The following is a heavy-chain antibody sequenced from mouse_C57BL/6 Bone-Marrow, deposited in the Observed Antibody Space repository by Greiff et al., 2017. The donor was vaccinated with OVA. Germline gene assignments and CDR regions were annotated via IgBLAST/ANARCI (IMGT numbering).Heavy chain of an antibody. Sequence: EVMLVESGGGLVQPGGSMKLSCAASGFTFSDAWMDWVRQSPEKGLEWVAEIRNKANNHATYYAESVKGRFTISRDDSKSSVYLQMNSLRAEDTGIYYCTRRITTGGYAMDYWGQGTSVTVSS. V-gene: IGHV6-6*01. CDR3: TRRITTGGYAMDY. D-gene: IGHD1-1*01. CDR2: IRNKANNHAT. J-gene: IGHJ4*01. CDR1: GFTFSDAW.